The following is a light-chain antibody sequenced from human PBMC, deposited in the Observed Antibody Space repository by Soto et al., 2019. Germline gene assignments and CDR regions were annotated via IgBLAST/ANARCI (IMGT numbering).Light chain of an antibody. J-gene: IGKJ1*01. CDR2: EAS. CDR1: QTSATY. Sequence: DIRITQSPSSLSASVGDRVTITCRASQTSATYINWYQQKSGSAPRLLIYEASGLQSGVPSRFSGSGSGTHFVLTISNLQPEDSATYFCQQTYTNPQTFGQGTKVDIK. V-gene: IGKV1-39*01. CDR3: QQTYTNPQT.